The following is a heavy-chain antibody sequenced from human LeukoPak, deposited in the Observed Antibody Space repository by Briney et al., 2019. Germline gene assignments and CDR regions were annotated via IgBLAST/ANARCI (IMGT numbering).Heavy chain of an antibody. D-gene: IGHD3-10*01. CDR2: ISNSSSTI. Sequence: HPGGSLRLSCAASGFTFSSFSMNWVRQAPGKGLEWVSYISNSSSTIYYADSVKGRFTISRDNAKNSLYLQMNSLRAEDTAVYYCARDSYGSGSYYRIDYWGQGTLVTVSS. CDR1: GFTFSSFS. V-gene: IGHV3-48*04. CDR3: ARDSYGSGSYYRIDY. J-gene: IGHJ4*02.